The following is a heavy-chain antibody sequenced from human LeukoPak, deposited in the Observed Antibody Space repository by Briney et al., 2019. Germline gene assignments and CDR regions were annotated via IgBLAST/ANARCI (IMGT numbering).Heavy chain of an antibody. CDR1: GGSISSYY. J-gene: IGHJ4*02. CDR2: IYYSGST. Sequence: SETLSLTCTVSGGSISSYYWSWIRQPPGKGLEWIGYIYYSGSTNYNPSLKSRVTILVDTSKNQFSLKLSSVTAADTAVYYCARVPRIAARPYYFDYWGQGTLVTVSS. V-gene: IGHV4-59*01. D-gene: IGHD6-6*01. CDR3: ARVPRIAARPYYFDY.